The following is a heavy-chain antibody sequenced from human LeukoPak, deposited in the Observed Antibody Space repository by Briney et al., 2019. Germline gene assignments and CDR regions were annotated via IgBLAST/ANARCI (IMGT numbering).Heavy chain of an antibody. Sequence: PGGSLRLSCGASGFTFSSYDMHWVRQATGKGLEWVSAIGTAGDTYYPGSVKGRFTISRENAKNSLYLQMNSLRAGDTAVYYCARGRNGYYFDYWGQGTLVTVSS. CDR2: IGTAGDT. CDR1: GFTFSSYD. CDR3: ARGRNGYYFDY. D-gene: IGHD3-16*01. J-gene: IGHJ4*02. V-gene: IGHV3-13*01.